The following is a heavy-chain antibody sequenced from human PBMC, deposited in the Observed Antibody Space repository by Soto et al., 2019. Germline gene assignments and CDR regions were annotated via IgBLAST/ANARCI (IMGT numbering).Heavy chain of an antibody. CDR2: INPSGGST. CDR3: ARSRPEVATILYYYYYMDV. CDR1: GYTFTSCY. D-gene: IGHD5-12*01. V-gene: IGHV1-46*01. J-gene: IGHJ6*03. Sequence: SVKVSCKASGYTFTSCYMHWVRQAPGQGLEWMGIINPSGGSTSYAQKFQGRVTMTRDTSTSTVYMELSSLRSEDTAVYYCARSRPEVATILYYYYYMDVWGKGTTVTVSS.